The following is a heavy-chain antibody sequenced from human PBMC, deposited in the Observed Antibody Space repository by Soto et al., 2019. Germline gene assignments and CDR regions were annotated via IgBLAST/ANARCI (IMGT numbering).Heavy chain of an antibody. CDR3: ARARPYYGSGSYYAFDP. V-gene: IGHV4-34*01. Sequence: SETLSLTCAVYGGSFSGYYWSWIRQPPGKGLEWIGEINHSGSTNYNPSLKSRVTISVDTSKNQFSLKLSSVTAADTAVYYCARARPYYGSGSYYAFDPWGQGTLVNVS. J-gene: IGHJ5*02. D-gene: IGHD3-10*01. CDR2: INHSGST. CDR1: GGSFSGYY.